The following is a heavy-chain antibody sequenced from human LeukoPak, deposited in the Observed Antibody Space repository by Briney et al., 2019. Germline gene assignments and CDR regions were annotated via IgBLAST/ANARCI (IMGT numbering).Heavy chain of an antibody. CDR3: AKDKDGYNDDAFDI. Sequence: GGSLRLSCAASGFTFSDYYMSWIRQAPGKGLEWVSYISSSGSTIYYADSVKGRFTISRDNAKNSLYLQMNSLRAEDTAVYYCAKDKDGYNDDAFDIWGQGTMVTVSS. J-gene: IGHJ3*02. CDR2: ISSSGSTI. D-gene: IGHD5-24*01. V-gene: IGHV3-11*01. CDR1: GFTFSDYY.